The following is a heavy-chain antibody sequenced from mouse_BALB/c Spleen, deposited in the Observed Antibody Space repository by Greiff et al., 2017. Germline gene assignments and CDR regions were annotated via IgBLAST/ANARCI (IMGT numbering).Heavy chain of an antibody. D-gene: IGHD2-1*01. CDR3: ARIYGNYYFDY. CDR2: ISYSGST. J-gene: IGHJ2*01. V-gene: IGHV3-2*02. CDR1: GYSITSDYA. Sequence: DVKLQESGPGLVKPSQSLSLTCTVTGYSITSDYAWNWIRQFPGNKLEWMGYISYSGSTSYNPSLKSRISITRDTSKNQFFLQLNSVTTEDTATYYCARIYGNYYFDYWGQGTTLTVSS.